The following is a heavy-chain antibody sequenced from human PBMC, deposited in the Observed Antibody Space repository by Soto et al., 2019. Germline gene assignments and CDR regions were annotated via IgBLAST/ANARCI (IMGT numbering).Heavy chain of an antibody. CDR2: IYYSGST. Sequence: SETLSLTCTVSGGSISSYYWSWIRQPPGKGLEWIGYIYYSGSTNYNPSLKSRVTISVDTSKNQFSLKLSSVTAADTAVYYCARDRGRAVAGSYYYYGMDVWGQGTTVTVSS. D-gene: IGHD6-19*01. CDR1: GGSISSYY. V-gene: IGHV4-59*01. CDR3: ARDRGRAVAGSYYYYGMDV. J-gene: IGHJ6*02.